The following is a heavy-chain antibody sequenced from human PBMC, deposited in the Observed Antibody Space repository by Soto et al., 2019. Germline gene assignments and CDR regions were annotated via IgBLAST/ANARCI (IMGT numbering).Heavy chain of an antibody. CDR2: IYYSGST. CDR3: ARELGATEYYYGMHX. D-gene: IGHD1-26*01. V-gene: IGHV4-30-4*01. Sequence: SETLSLTCTVSGGSISSVDYYWSWIRQPPGKGMEWIGYIYYSGSTYYNPSLKSRVTISVDTSKNQFSLKLSSVTAADTAVYYCARELGATEYYYGMHXWGQGTTVTVS. J-gene: IGHJ6*02. CDR1: GGSISSVDYY.